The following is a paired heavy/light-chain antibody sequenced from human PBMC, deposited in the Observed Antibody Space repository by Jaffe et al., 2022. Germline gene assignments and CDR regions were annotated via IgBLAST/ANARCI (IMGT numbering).Heavy chain of an antibody. V-gene: IGHV3-23*01. CDR3: AKGHVGTVPTPKSYSDS. D-gene: IGHD4-17*01. CDR1: GFTFSSYA. J-gene: IGHJ4*02. Sequence: EVQLLESGGGLVQPGGSLRLSCVGSGFTFSSYAMSWVRQAPGKGLEWVSAISGGAINTYYADSVKGRFTLSRDNFKNTLYLQMSSLRAEDTAVYYCAKGHVGTVPTPKSYSDSWGQGTLVTVSS. CDR2: ISGGAINT.
Light chain of an antibody. CDR3: QVWDSPSDHWV. J-gene: IGLJ3*02. V-gene: IGLV3-21*02. CDR1: SIRTRS. CDR2: DDS. Sequence: SYVLTQPPSVSVAPGQTARMTCGGDSIRTRSVHWYQQKPGQAPVLVVHDDSDRPSGIPERFSGSNSGNTATLTISRVEAGDEADYYCQVWDSPSDHWVFGGGTKLTVL.